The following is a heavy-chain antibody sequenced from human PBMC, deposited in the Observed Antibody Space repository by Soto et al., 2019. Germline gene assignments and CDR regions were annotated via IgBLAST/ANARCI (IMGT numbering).Heavy chain of an antibody. Sequence: QVQLVQSGAEVKKPGSSVKVYCKASGGTFSSYAISWVRQAPGQGLEWMGGIIPNLGTTNYAQKFQGRVTMNADEATSTAYRELRSLRSEDTAVYYCARGGFDGDGAGDYWGQGTLVTVSS. CDR1: GGTFSSYA. D-gene: IGHD2-21*02. J-gene: IGHJ4*02. CDR3: ARGGFDGDGAGDY. CDR2: IIPNLGTT. V-gene: IGHV1-69*01.